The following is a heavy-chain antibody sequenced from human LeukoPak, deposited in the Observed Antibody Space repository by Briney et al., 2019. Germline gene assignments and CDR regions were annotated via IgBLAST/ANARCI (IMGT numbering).Heavy chain of an antibody. V-gene: IGHV1-58*01. Sequence: SVKVSCKSSGFTFTSSAVQWVRQARGQRLEWIGWIVVGSGNTNYAQKFQERVTITRDMSTSTAYMELSSLRSEDTAVYYCAADQFYYDSSGYFPGGFDYWGQGTLVTVSS. CDR2: IVVGSGNT. CDR1: GFTFTSSA. D-gene: IGHD3-22*01. J-gene: IGHJ4*02. CDR3: AADQFYYDSSGYFPGGFDY.